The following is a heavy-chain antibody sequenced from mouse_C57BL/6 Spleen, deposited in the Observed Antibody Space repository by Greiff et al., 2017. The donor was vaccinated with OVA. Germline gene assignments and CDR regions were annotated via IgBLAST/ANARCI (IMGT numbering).Heavy chain of an antibody. CDR1: GYSFTDYN. Sequence: EVQVVESGPELVKPGASVKISCKASGYSFTDYNMNWVKQSNGKSLEWIGVINPNYGTTSYNQKFKGKATLTVDQSSSTAYMQLNSLTSEDSAVYYCARDGNNYGSGAWFAYWGQGTLVTVSA. V-gene: IGHV1-39*01. CDR3: ARDGNNYGSGAWFAY. J-gene: IGHJ3*01. D-gene: IGHD1-1*01. CDR2: INPNYGTT.